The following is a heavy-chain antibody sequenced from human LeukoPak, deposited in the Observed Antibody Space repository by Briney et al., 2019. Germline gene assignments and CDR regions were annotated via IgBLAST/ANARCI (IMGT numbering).Heavy chain of an antibody. CDR1: GGSFSGYY. CDR3: ARVSHFYYYYGMDV. CDR2: INHSGST. Sequence: SETLSLTCAVYGGSFSGYYWSWIRQPPGKGLEWIGEINHSGSTNYNPSLKSRVTISVDTSKNQFSLELSSVTAADTAVYYCARVSHFYYYYGMDVWGQGTTVTVSS. V-gene: IGHV4-34*01. J-gene: IGHJ6*02.